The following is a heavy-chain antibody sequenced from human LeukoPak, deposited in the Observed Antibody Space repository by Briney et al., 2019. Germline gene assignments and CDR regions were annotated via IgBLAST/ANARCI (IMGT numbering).Heavy chain of an antibody. V-gene: IGHV4-34*01. Sequence: SETLSLTCAVYGGSFSGYYWSWIRQPPGKGLEWIGEINHSGSTNYNPSFKSRVTISVDTSKNQFSLKLSSVTAADTAVYYCARGSIIWFGASTFDYWGQGTLVTVSS. D-gene: IGHD3-10*01. J-gene: IGHJ4*02. CDR1: GGSFSGYY. CDR2: INHSGST. CDR3: ARGSIIWFGASTFDY.